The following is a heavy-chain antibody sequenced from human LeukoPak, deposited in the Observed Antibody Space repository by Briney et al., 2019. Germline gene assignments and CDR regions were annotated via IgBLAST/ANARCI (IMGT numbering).Heavy chain of an antibody. V-gene: IGHV3-23*01. Sequence: GGSLRLSCAASGFTFSIYAMSCVRQAPGKGLEWVSVISGSDGSTYYADSVKGRFTISRDNSNNTLYLQMNSLRAEDTAVYYCAKDGRAYSSGLYNWFEPWGQGTLVTVSS. D-gene: IGHD6-19*01. J-gene: IGHJ5*02. CDR2: ISGSDGST. CDR3: AKDGRAYSSGLYNWFEP. CDR1: GFTFSIYA.